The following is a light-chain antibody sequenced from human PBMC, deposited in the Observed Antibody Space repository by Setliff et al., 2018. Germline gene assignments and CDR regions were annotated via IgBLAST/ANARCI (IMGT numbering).Light chain of an antibody. J-gene: IGLJ1*01. Sequence: QSALAQPRSVSGSPGQSVTISCTGTSSDVGRYNFVSWYQQLPGKAPKLIIFEVSNRPSGIPNRFSGSKSGNTASLSISGLQAEDEADYYCSSYTSLSTRVFGTGTKGTVL. CDR1: SSDVGRYNF. CDR2: EVS. V-gene: IGLV2-14*01. CDR3: SSYTSLSTRV.